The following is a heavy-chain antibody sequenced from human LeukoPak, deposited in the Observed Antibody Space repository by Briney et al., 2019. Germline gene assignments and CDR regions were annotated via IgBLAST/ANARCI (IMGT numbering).Heavy chain of an antibody. CDR3: ARDRDDYYGMDV. D-gene: IGHD5-24*01. J-gene: IGHJ6*02. CDR1: GFTFSSYS. CDR2: ISSSSSYI. V-gene: IGHV3-21*01. Sequence: TGGSLRLSCAASGFTFSSYSMNWVRQAPGKGLEWVSSISSSSSYIYYADSVKGRFTISRDNAKNSLYLQMNSLRAEDTAVYYCARDRDDYYGMDVWGQGTTVTVSS.